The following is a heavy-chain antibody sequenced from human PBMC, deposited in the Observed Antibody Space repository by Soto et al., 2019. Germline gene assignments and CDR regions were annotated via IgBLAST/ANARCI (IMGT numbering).Heavy chain of an antibody. J-gene: IGHJ4*02. Sequence: QVQLVESGGGVVQPGRSLRLSCAASGFTFSKFGMHWVRQAPGKGLEWLAVISFDGSTKYHADSVKGRFTVSRDNSKKTLYLQMNSLRADYTAVYHCAIDETKEYYLDRRGIGAPFDYWGQGTLVTVPS. V-gene: IGHV3-33*05. CDR1: GFTFSKFG. D-gene: IGHD3-22*01. CDR2: ISFDGSTK. CDR3: AIDETKEYYLDRRGIGAPFDY.